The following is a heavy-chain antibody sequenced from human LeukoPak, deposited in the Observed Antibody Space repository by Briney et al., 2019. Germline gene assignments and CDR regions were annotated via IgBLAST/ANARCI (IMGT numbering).Heavy chain of an antibody. Sequence: SETLSLTCAVSGGSFSGYYWSWLRQPPGKGLEWIGEINHSGSTNYNPSLKSRVTISVDTSKNQFSLKLSSVTAADTAVYYCARPSTYYVNDRLNSRTDAFDIWGQGTMVTVSS. CDR3: ARPSTYYVNDRLNSRTDAFDI. D-gene: IGHD2/OR15-2a*01. V-gene: IGHV4-34*01. J-gene: IGHJ3*02. CDR1: GGSFSGYY. CDR2: INHSGST.